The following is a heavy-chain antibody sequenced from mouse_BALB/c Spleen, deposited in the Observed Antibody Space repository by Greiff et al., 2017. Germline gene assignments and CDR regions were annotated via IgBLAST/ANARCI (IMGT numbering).Heavy chain of an antibody. Sequence: VQVVESGAELVRPGTSVKISCKASGYAFTNYWLGWVKQRPGHGLEWIGDIYPGSGNTNYNEKFKGKATLTADTSSSTAYMQLSILTSEDSAVYFCAREEVRRDYAMDYWGQGTSVTVSS. CDR3: AREEVRRDYAMDY. CDR1: GYAFTNYW. J-gene: IGHJ4*01. V-gene: IGHV1-63*02. CDR2: IYPGSGNT. D-gene: IGHD2-14*01.